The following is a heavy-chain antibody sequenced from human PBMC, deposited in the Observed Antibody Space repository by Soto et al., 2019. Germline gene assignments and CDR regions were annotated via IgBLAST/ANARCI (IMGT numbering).Heavy chain of an antibody. V-gene: IGHV2-5*01. CDR1: GFSLSTSGVG. CDR3: AHTSVPYITIRINWFDP. J-gene: IGHJ5*02. D-gene: IGHD3-3*01. Sequence: QITLKESGPTLVKPTQTLTLTCTFSGFSLSTSGVGVGWIRQPPGXALEWXALIYWNDDKRYSPSLKSRLTITKDTSKNQVVLTXTNMDXVDTAXYXXAHTSVPYITIRINWFDPWGQGTLVTVSS. CDR2: IYWNDDK.